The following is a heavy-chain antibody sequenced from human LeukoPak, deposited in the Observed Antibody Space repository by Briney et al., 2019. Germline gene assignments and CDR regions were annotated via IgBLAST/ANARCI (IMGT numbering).Heavy chain of an antibody. D-gene: IGHD3-22*01. J-gene: IGHJ4*02. V-gene: IGHV3-21*01. Sequence: GGSLRLSCAASGFTFSSYSMNWVRQAPGKGLEWVSSISSSSSYIYYADSVKGRFTISRDNAKNSLYLQMNSLRAEDTAVYYCARDYYDSTRTFDYWGQGTLVTVSS. CDR3: ARDYYDSTRTFDY. CDR2: ISSSSSYI. CDR1: GFTFSSYS.